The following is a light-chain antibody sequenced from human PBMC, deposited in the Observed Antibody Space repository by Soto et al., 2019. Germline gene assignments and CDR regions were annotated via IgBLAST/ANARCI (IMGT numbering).Light chain of an antibody. CDR2: GAS. CDR3: QQYGSSPLT. V-gene: IGKV3-20*01. J-gene: IGKJ4*01. Sequence: EIVLTQSPGTLSLSPGEIATLSFMASQSVSSSYLAWYQQKPGQAPRLLIYGASSRATGIPDRFSGSGSGTDFTLTISRLEPEDFAVYYCQQYGSSPLTFGQGTKVDIK. CDR1: QSVSSSY.